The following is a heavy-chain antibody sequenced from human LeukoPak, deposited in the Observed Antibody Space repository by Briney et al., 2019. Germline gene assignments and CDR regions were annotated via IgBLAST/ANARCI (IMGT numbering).Heavy chain of an antibody. CDR2: IGPHSTFT. V-gene: IGHV1-2*02. CDR1: GFTFTDHY. Sequence: EASVKVSCKSSGFTFTDHYIHWVRQDPGQGLEWMGYIGPHSTFTSSPQEFQGRVTMTRDASMSTAYMELTRLTSDDTAVYYCVREGEGPLSKDFDYWGQGTLVTVSS. J-gene: IGHJ4*02. D-gene: IGHD2/OR15-2a*01. CDR3: VREGEGPLSKDFDY.